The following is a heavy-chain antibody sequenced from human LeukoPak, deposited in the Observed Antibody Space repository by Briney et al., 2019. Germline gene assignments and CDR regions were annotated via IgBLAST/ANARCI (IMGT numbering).Heavy chain of an antibody. Sequence: SQTLSLTCAISGDSVSSNSAAWNWIRQSPSRGLEWLGRTYYRSKWYNDYAVSVKSLITINPDTSKNQFSLQLNSVTPEDTAVYYCAREGVSGEIVVVVAATSGFDYWGQGTLVTVSS. CDR1: GDSVSSNSAA. CDR2: TYYRSKWYN. J-gene: IGHJ4*02. V-gene: IGHV6-1*01. D-gene: IGHD2-15*01. CDR3: AREGVSGEIVVVVAATSGFDY.